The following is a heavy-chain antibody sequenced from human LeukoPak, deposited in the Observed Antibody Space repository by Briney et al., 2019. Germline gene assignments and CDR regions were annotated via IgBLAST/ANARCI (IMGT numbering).Heavy chain of an antibody. Sequence: SQTLSLTCAISGDSVSSNSAAWNWIRQSPSRGLEWLGRTYYRSKWYNDYAVSVKSRITINPDTSKNQFSLKLSSVTAADTAVYYCARVLGRQRYNDNALYYFDYWGQGTLVTVSS. CDR2: TYYRSKWYN. CDR1: GDSVSSNSAA. CDR3: ARVLGRQRYNDNALYYFDY. D-gene: IGHD3-22*01. J-gene: IGHJ4*02. V-gene: IGHV6-1*01.